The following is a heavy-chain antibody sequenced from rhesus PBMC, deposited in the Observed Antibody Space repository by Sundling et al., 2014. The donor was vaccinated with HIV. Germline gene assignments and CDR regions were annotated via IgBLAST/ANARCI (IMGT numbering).Heavy chain of an antibody. CDR2: ISWSGDST. Sequence: EVQLVESGGGVVQPGGSLRLSCAASGFTFDDYGMHWVRQTPGKGLEWVSGISWSGDSTGYVDSVKGRFTISRDNAKNSLYLQMNRLRAEDTGLYYCARKGSGWYAEYFEFGGQGAPVTVSS. J-gene: IGHJ1*01. CDR1: GFTFDDYG. V-gene: IGHV3-78*01. D-gene: IGHD6-31*01. CDR3: ARKGSGWYAEYFEF.